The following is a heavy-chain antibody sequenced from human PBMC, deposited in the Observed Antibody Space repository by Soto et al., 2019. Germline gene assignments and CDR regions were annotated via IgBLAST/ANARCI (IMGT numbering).Heavy chain of an antibody. V-gene: IGHV1-2*02. CDR3: ARDRRYEKDY. CDR1: GYTFTDYY. CDR2: INPNSGGT. Sequence: ASVKVSCKASGYTFTDYYMHWVRQAPGQGLEWMGWINPNSGGTNYAQKFEGRVTMTRDTPISTAYMELSRLRSDDTAVYYCARDRRYEKDYWGQGTLVTVSS. J-gene: IGHJ4*02. D-gene: IGHD2-2*01.